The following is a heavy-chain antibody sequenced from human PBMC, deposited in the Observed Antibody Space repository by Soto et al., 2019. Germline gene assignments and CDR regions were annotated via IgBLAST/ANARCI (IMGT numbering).Heavy chain of an antibody. CDR1: GDSISNHKYY. Sequence: PSETMSLTCTVSGDSISNHKYYWGWIRQPPGKGLEWIGSIYYTGSTYYSPTLKSRVTISVDTSKSQFSLNLNSVTAADTAVYYCARTLSGGFDYWGQGTLVTVSS. J-gene: IGHJ4*02. CDR3: ARTLSGGFDY. V-gene: IGHV4-39*07. CDR2: IYYTGST.